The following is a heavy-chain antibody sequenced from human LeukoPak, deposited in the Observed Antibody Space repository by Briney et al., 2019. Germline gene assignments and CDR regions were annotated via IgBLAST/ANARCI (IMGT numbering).Heavy chain of an antibody. J-gene: IGHJ4*02. CDR1: GYSISSGYY. Sequence: SETLSLTCAVSGYSISSGYYWGWIRQPPGKGLEWIGSIYHSGSTYYNPSLKSRITISIDTSKNQFSLKLSSVTAADTAVYYCARGEYSSGWYFDYWGQGTLVTLSS. D-gene: IGHD6-19*01. V-gene: IGHV4-38-2*01. CDR3: ARGEYSSGWYFDY. CDR2: IYHSGST.